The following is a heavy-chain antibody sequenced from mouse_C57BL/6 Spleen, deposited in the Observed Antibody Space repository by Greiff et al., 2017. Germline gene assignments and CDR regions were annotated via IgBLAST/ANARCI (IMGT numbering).Heavy chain of an antibody. CDR3: ARDQATGFAY. D-gene: IGHD3-2*02. J-gene: IGHJ3*01. Sequence: DVKLQESGPGLVKPSQSLSLTCSVTGYSITSGYYWNWIRQFPGNKLEWMGYISYDGSNNYNPSLKNRISITRDTSKNQFFLKLNSVTTEDTATYYCARDQATGFAYWGQGTLVTVSA. CDR1: GYSITSGYY. CDR2: ISYDGSN. V-gene: IGHV3-6*01.